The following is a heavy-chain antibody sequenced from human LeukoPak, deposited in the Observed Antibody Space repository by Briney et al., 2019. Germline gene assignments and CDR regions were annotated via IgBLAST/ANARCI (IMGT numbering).Heavy chain of an antibody. D-gene: IGHD3-10*01. Sequence: ASVKVSCKASGYTFTSYYMHWVRQAPGQGLEWMGIINPSGGSTSYAQKFQDRVTMTRDTSTSTVYMELSSLRSEDTAVYYCARGGSITMVRGVKSQFDYWGQGTLVTVSS. CDR1: GYTFTSYY. J-gene: IGHJ4*02. V-gene: IGHV1-46*01. CDR2: INPSGGST. CDR3: ARGGSITMVRGVKSQFDY.